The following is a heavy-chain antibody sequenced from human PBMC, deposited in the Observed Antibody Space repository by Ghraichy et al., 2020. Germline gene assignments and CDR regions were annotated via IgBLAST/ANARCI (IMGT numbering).Heavy chain of an antibody. Sequence: SETLSLTCTVSGGSISSSSYYWGWIRQPPGKGLEWIGSIYYSGSTYYNPSLKSRVTISVDTSKNQFSLKLSSVTAADTAVYYCARDAVAGTIGDAFDIWGQGTMVTVSS. V-gene: IGHV4-39*01. D-gene: IGHD6-19*01. CDR3: ARDAVAGTIGDAFDI. J-gene: IGHJ3*02. CDR2: IYYSGST. CDR1: GGSISSSSYY.